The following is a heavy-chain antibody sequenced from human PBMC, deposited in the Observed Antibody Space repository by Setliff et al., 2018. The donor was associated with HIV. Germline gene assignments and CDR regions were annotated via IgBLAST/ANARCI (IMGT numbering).Heavy chain of an antibody. CDR3: AREGKFRYYYYMDV. D-gene: IGHD3-10*01. CDR2: INPNSGNT. J-gene: IGHJ6*03. CDR1: GYTFTNYY. V-gene: IGHV1-3*01. Sequence: ASVKVSCKASGYTFTNYYMHWVRQAPGQGLEWMGWINPNSGNTKYSQKFQGRVTFTRDTSASTAYMELSSLRSEETAVYYCAREGKFRYYYYMDVWGKGTTVNVSS.